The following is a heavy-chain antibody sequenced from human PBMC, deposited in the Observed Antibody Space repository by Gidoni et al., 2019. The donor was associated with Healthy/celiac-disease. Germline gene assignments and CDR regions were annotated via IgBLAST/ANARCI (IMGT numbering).Heavy chain of an antibody. D-gene: IGHD3-3*01. CDR2: ISSSSSTI. CDR3: AREPDDFWSGYSLHAFDI. J-gene: IGHJ3*02. Sequence: EVQLVESGGGLVQPGGSLRLSCAASGFTFSSYSMNWVRQAPGKGLEWVSYISSSSSTIYYADSVKGRFTISRDNAKNSLYLQMNSLRDEDTAVYYCAREPDDFWSGYSLHAFDIWGQGTMVTVSS. CDR1: GFTFSSYS. V-gene: IGHV3-48*02.